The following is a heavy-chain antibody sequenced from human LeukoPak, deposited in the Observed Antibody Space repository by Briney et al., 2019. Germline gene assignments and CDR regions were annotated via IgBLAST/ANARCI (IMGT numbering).Heavy chain of an antibody. CDR1: GFTLSRHS. CDR2: IGISSSMI. Sequence: PGGSLRLSCEGSGFTLSRHSMNWVRQAPGKGLEWLSYIGISSSMIYYADSVKGRFTISRDNAKNSLYLQMNSLRAEDTALYYCARDLQDYYYMDVWGKGTTVTVSS. V-gene: IGHV3-48*04. CDR3: ARDLQDYYYMDV. J-gene: IGHJ6*03.